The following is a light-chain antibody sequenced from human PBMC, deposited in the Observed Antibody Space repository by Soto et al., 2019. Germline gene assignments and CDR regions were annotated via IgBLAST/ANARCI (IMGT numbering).Light chain of an antibody. J-gene: IGKJ4*01. Sequence: EIVMTQSPATLSVSAGERVTLSCRASQSVSSNLAWYQQKPGQAPRLLIYGASTRATGIPARFGGSGSGTDFTLTISSLQSEDFAVYYCQQYNNWPPLTFGGGTKVEIK. CDR3: QQYNNWPPLT. CDR1: QSVSSN. V-gene: IGKV3D-15*01. CDR2: GAS.